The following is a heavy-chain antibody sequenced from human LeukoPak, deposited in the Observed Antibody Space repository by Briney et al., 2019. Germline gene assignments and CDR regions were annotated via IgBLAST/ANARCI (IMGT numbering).Heavy chain of an antibody. J-gene: IGHJ4*02. CDR1: GFTFSSYA. D-gene: IGHD1-7*01. CDR2: ISGSGGST. CDR3: AKDLELLDY. V-gene: IGHV3-23*01. Sequence: GGSLSLSCAASGFTFSSYAMSWVRPAPGKGLEWVSAISGSGGSTYCADSVKGRFTISRDNSKNTLYLQMNSLRAEDTAVYYCAKDLELLDYWGQGPLVTVSS.